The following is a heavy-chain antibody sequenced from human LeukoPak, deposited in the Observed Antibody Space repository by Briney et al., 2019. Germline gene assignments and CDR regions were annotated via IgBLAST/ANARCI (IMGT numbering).Heavy chain of an antibody. J-gene: IGHJ4*02. CDR1: GFTFTSSA. CDR2: IVVGSGNT. D-gene: IGHD1-26*01. V-gene: IGHV1-58*01. Sequence: SVKVSCKASGFTFTSSAVQWVRQARGQRLEWIGWIVVGSGNTNYAQKFQERVTITRDMSTSTAYMELSSLRSEDTAVYYCAAVSVGATNLSSQPYYFDYWGQGTLVTVSS. CDR3: AAVSVGATNLSSQPYYFDY.